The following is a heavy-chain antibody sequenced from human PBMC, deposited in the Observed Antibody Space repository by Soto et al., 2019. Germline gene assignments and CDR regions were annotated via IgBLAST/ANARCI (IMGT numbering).Heavy chain of an antibody. D-gene: IGHD5-12*01. V-gene: IGHV3-21*02. CDR1: GFTFGSYT. J-gene: IGHJ5*02. Sequence: EVQLVESGGGLVKPGGSLRLSCATSGFTFGSYTMNWVRQAPGKGLEWVSFISSASSYIYYADSVQGRFTISRDNSEKSLSLHMLSMRPEETAVYYFARRSGYAYGSLDRWAQGVLVTVS. CDR3: ARRSGYAYGSLDR. CDR2: ISSASSYI.